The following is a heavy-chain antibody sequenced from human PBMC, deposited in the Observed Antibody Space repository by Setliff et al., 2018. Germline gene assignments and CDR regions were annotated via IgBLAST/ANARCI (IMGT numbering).Heavy chain of an antibody. CDR3: ARSPANGGHDAFDI. CDR1: GFTFSSYS. J-gene: IGHJ3*02. V-gene: IGHV3-21*03. CDR2: ISPDSYYI. D-gene: IGHD6-25*01. Sequence: PGGSLRLSCAASGFTFSSYSMHWVRQTPGKGLEWVSSISPDSYYIYYADSIKGRFTISRDNAKSSLYLQMNSLRAEDTAVFYCARSPANGGHDAFDIWGQGTMVTVS.